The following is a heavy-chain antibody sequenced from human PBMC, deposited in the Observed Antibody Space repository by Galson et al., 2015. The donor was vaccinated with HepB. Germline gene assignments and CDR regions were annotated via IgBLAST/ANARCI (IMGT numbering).Heavy chain of an antibody. CDR1: GGSISSGGYY. J-gene: IGHJ6*02. CDR3: ARGAVVVPAAIGYYYGMDV. V-gene: IGHV4-31*03. D-gene: IGHD2-2*01. Sequence: TLSLTCTVSGGSISSGGYYWSWIRQHPGKGLEWIGYIYYSGSTYYNPSLKSRVTISVDTSKNQFSLKLSSVTAADTAVYYCARGAVVVPAAIGYYYGMDVWGQGTTVTVSS. CDR2: IYYSGST.